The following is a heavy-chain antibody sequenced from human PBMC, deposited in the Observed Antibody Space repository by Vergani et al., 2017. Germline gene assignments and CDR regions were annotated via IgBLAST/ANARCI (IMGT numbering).Heavy chain of an antibody. Sequence: QVQLVQSGAEVKKPGASVKVSCKASGYTFTSYDINWVRQATGQGLEWMGWMSPNSGKTGYAQKFQGRVTFTRNTSISTAYMEVSSLRSEDTAVYYCARGRVLSWRLSYYYYMGVWGKGTTVTVSS. CDR2: MSPNSGKT. CDR3: ARGRVLSWRLSYYYYMGV. CDR1: GYTFTSYD. D-gene: IGHD2-8*02. J-gene: IGHJ6*03. V-gene: IGHV1-8*01.